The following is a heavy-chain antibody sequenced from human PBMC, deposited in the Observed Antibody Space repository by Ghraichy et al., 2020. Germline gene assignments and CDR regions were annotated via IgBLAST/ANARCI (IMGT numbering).Heavy chain of an antibody. CDR1: GFTFSSYA. CDR2: ISYDGTNK. CDR3: ASPEYTSSSVFDY. Sequence: GGSLRLSCAASGFTFSSYAIHWVRQAPGKGLEWVAFISYDGTNKDYVDAVKGRFTISRDNSKNTVYLQMNSLRAEDTAVYYCASPEYTSSSVFDYWGQGTLVTVSS. V-gene: IGHV3-30-3*01. D-gene: IGHD6-6*01. J-gene: IGHJ4*02.